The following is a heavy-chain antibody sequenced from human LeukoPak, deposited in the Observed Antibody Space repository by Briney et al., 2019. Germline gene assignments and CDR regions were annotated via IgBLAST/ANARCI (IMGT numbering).Heavy chain of an antibody. J-gene: IGHJ4*02. CDR2: IKQDGIER. CDR3: ARGGVGYSYAYNPIDY. D-gene: IGHD5-18*01. CDR1: GFSFSSYW. V-gene: IGHV3-7*05. Sequence: PGRSLRLSCAASGFSFSSYWMNWVRQAPGKGLEWVANIKQDGIERFYVDSVKGRFTISRDNAKTSLYLQMNSLTAEDSAVYYCARGGVGYSYAYNPIDYWGQGTLVTVSS.